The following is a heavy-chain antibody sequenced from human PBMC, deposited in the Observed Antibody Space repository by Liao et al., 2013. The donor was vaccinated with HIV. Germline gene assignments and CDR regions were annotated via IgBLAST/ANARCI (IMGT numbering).Heavy chain of an antibody. D-gene: IGHD3-3*01. CDR3: ARGIGDFWSGYYTE. CDR2: INHSGST. Sequence: QVQLKQWGAGLLKPSETLSLTCAVYGGSFSGYYWSWIRQPPGKGLEWIGEINHSGSTNYNPSLTSRVTISLDTSKNQFSLKLSSVTAADTAVYYCARGIGDFWSGYYTEWGQGALVTVSS. J-gene: IGHJ4*02. CDR1: GGSFSGYY. V-gene: IGHV4-34*01.